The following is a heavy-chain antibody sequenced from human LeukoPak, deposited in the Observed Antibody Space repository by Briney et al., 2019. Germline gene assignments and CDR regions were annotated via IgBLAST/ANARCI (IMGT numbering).Heavy chain of an antibody. J-gene: IGHJ3*02. CDR2: IYSGGST. D-gene: IGHD4-11*01. Sequence: GGSLRLSCAASGFTFSSYSMNWVRQAPGKGLEWVSVIYSGGSTYYADSVKGRFTISRDNSKNTLYLQMNSLRAEDTAVYYCAGLQYPNTADRDAFDIWGQGTMVTVSS. CDR1: GFTFSSYS. V-gene: IGHV3-66*02. CDR3: AGLQYPNTADRDAFDI.